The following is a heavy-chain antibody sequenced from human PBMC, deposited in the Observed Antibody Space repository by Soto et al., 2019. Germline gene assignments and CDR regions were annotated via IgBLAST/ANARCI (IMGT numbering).Heavy chain of an antibody. D-gene: IGHD3-3*01. Sequence: SETLSLTCTFSGGSITSFYRSWIRQPPGKGLEWIGYIYYSGSTNYNPSLKSRVTISVDTSKNQFSLKLSSVTAADTAVYYCARHYDYQNWFDPWGQGTLVTVSS. V-gene: IGHV4-59*08. J-gene: IGHJ5*02. CDR3: ARHYDYQNWFDP. CDR1: GGSITSFY. CDR2: IYYSGST.